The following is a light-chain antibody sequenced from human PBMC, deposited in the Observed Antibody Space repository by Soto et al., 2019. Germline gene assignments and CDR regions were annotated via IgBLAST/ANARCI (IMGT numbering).Light chain of an antibody. V-gene: IGKV3-15*01. J-gene: IGKJ5*01. CDR1: QSVSSN. Sequence: DIVMTQSPATLSMSPGERATLSCRASQSVSSNLAWYQQKPGQAPRLLIYGASTRATGIPARFSGSGSGTEFTLTISSLQSEDFAVYCCQQYNNWPPITFGQGTRLEIK. CDR2: GAS. CDR3: QQYNNWPPIT.